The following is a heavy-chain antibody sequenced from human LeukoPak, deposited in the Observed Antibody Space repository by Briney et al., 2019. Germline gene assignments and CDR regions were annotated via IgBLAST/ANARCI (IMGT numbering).Heavy chain of an antibody. CDR1: GFTFSSYE. Sequence: GGSLRLSCAASGFTFSSYEMNWVRQAPGKGLEWVSYISSSGSTIYYADSVKGRFTISRDNAKNSLYLQMNSLRAEDTAVYYCARGPDSGFGSVAYTPFDYWGQGTLVTVSS. V-gene: IGHV3-48*03. J-gene: IGHJ4*02. CDR3: ARGPDSGFGSVAYTPFDY. CDR2: ISSSGSTI. D-gene: IGHD3-10*01.